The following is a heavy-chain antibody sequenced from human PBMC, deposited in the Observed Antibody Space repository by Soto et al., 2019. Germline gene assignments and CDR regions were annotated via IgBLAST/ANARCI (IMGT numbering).Heavy chain of an antibody. J-gene: IGHJ5*02. Sequence: SETLSLTCTVSGGSISSGGYYWSWIRQHPGKGLEWIGYIYYSGSTYYNPSLKIRVTISVDTSKNQFSLKLTSVTAADTAVYYCARDLSTAYCSGGSCQENWFDPWGQGTLVTVSS. V-gene: IGHV4-31*03. CDR3: ARDLSTAYCSGGSCQENWFDP. CDR1: GGSISSGGYY. CDR2: IYYSGST. D-gene: IGHD2-15*01.